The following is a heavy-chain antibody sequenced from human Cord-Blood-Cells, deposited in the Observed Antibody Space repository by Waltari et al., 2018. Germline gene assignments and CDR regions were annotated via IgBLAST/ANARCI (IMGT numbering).Heavy chain of an antibody. V-gene: IGHV4-38-2*02. D-gene: IGHD6-13*01. Sequence: QVQLQESGPGLVKPSETLSLTCTVSGYSISSGYYWGWIRQPPGKGLEWIGSIYHSGGTYYNPSLKCRVTISVDTSKNQFSLKLGSVTAADTAVYYCASVPLNTPAAGNFDYWGQGTLVTVSS. CDR2: IYHSGGT. CDR1: GYSISSGYY. J-gene: IGHJ4*02. CDR3: ASVPLNTPAAGNFDY.